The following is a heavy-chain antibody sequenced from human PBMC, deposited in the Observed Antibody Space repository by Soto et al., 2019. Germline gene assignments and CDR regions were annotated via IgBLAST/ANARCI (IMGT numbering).Heavy chain of an antibody. Sequence: QVQLVQSGAEVKKPGSSVKVSCKASGGTFSSYAISWVRQAPGQGLEWMGGIIPIFGTANYAQKFQGRVTITADESTSTAYMELSSLRSEDTAVYYCAREVVVVPAAILSYNWFDPWGQGTLVTVSS. CDR2: IIPIFGTA. CDR1: GGTFSSYA. V-gene: IGHV1-69*01. CDR3: AREVVVVPAAILSYNWFDP. D-gene: IGHD2-2*02. J-gene: IGHJ5*02.